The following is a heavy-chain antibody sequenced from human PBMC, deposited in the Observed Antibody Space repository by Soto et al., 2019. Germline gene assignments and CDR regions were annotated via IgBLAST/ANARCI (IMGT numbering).Heavy chain of an antibody. J-gene: IGHJ6*04. CDR3: AKDLGDCSSTSGNYYYYYGMDV. CDR2: ISYDGSNK. V-gene: IGHV3-30*18. D-gene: IGHD2-2*01. Sequence: GGSLRLSCAASGFTFSSYGMHWVRQAPGKGLEWVAVISYDGSNKYYADSVKGRFTISRDNSKTTLYLQMNSLRAEDTAVYYYAKDLGDCSSTSGNYYYYYGMDVWGKGTTVTFPS. CDR1: GFTFSSYG.